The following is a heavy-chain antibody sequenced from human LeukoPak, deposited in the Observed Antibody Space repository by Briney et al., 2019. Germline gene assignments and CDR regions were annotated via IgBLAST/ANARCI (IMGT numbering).Heavy chain of an antibody. CDR3: ARAANTVIAAAGWPTNWFDP. V-gene: IGHV3-7*01. Sequence: GGSLRLSCAASGFTFSSYWMSWVRQAPGKGLEWVANIKQDGSEKYYVDSVKGRFTISRDNAKNSLYLQMNSLRAEDTAVYYCARAANTVIAAAGWPTNWFDPWGQGTLVTVSS. CDR1: GFTFSSYW. J-gene: IGHJ5*02. CDR2: IKQDGSEK. D-gene: IGHD6-13*01.